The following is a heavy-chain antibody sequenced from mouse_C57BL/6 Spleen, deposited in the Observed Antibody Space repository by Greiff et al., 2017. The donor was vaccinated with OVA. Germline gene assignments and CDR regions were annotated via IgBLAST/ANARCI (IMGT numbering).Heavy chain of an antibody. CDR1: GFTFSDYY. CDR3: ARQGYDGYFWCAY. CDR2: ISNGGGST. Sequence: EVHLVESGGGLVQPGGSLKLSCAASGFTFSDYYMYWVRQTPEKRLEWVAYISNGGGSTYYPDTVKGRFTISRDNAKNTLYLQMSRLKSEDTAMYYCARQGYDGYFWCAYWGQGTLVTVSA. J-gene: IGHJ3*01. D-gene: IGHD2-3*01. V-gene: IGHV5-12*01.